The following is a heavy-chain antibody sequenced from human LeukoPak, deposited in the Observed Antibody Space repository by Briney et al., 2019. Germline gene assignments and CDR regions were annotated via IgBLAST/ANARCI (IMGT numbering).Heavy chain of an antibody. CDR1: GGTFSSYP. V-gene: IGHV1-69*13. J-gene: IGHJ4*02. Sequence: SVKVSCKASGGTFSSYPISWVRQDPGQGLAGMGGIIPMFGTTNYALKFQGRVTITADESTTTDYMELSSLRSEDTAVYYCARVVRLVLVHWGQGTLVTVSS. CDR3: ARVVRLVLVH. D-gene: IGHD6-19*01. CDR2: IIPMFGTT.